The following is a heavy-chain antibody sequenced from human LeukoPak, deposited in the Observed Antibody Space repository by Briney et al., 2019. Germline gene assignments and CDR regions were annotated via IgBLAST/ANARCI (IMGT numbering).Heavy chain of an antibody. CDR3: ARERGDPGAEYYYYYGMDV. CDR2: ISAGNGDT. CDR1: GYTFISYA. D-gene: IGHD3-16*01. J-gene: IGHJ6*02. Sequence: ASVKVSCKASGYTFISYAMHWVRQAPGQRLEWMGWISAGNGDTNHSLKFQGRVTITADKSTSTAYMELSSLRSEDTAVYYCARERGDPGAEYYYYYGMDVWGQGTTVTVSS. V-gene: IGHV1-3*01.